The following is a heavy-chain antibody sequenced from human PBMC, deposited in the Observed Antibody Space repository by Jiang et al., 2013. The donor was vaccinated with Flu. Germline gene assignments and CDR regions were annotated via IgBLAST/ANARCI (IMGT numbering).Heavy chain of an antibody. CDR1: GGSFSGYY. J-gene: IGHJ4*02. D-gene: IGHD2-2*01. CDR3: ARGLTIPTAER. V-gene: IGHV4-34*01. CDR2: INHSGST. Sequence: LLKPSETLSLTCAVYGGSFSGYYWSWIRQPPGEGLEWIGEINHSGSTNYNPSLKSRVTISVDTSKNQFSLKLSSVTAADTAVYYCARGLTIPTAERWGQGTLVTVSS.